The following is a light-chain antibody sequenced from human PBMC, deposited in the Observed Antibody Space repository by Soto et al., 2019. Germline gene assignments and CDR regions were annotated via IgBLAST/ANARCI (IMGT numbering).Light chain of an antibody. CDR1: QSITSSY. J-gene: IGKJ1*01. CDR3: QQYGSPLWT. CDR2: GTF. V-gene: IGKV3-20*01. Sequence: EIVLTQSPGTLSMSPGERATLSCRASQSITSSYLAWYQQKPGQAPRLLISGTFSRATGIPDRFSGSGSGTDFTLTINRLEPEDFAVYYCQQYGSPLWTFGQGTKGEIK.